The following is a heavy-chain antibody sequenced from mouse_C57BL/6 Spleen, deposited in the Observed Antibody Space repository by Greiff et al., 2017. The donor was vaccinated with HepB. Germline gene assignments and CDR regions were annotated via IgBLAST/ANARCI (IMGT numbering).Heavy chain of an antibody. D-gene: IGHD1-1*01. CDR3: ARSGDYYAAWLAY. J-gene: IGHJ3*01. Sequence: QVQLQQPGAELVMPGASVKLSCKASGYTFTSYWMHWVKQRPGQGLEWIGEIDPSDSYTNYNQKFKGKSTLTVDKSSSTAYMQLSSLTSEDSAVYYCARSGDYYAAWLAYWGQGTLVTVSA. CDR2: IDPSDSYT. CDR1: GYTFTSYW. V-gene: IGHV1-69*01.